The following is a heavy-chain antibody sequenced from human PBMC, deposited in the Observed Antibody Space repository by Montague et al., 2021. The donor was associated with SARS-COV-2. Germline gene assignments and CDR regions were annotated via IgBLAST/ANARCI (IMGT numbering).Heavy chain of an antibody. Sequence: SETLSLTCDVYGGSFSRYFWSWIRQPPGRGPELIGHISPTGSTRYNPSLYSRVTIPLDTSKSRLSLELTSVTVADTSICFCVGAPNEYYFDYWGQGTPVSVSS. CDR3: VGAPNEYYFDY. D-gene: IGHD3-16*01. CDR2: ISPTGST. V-gene: IGHV4-34*01. CDR1: GGSFSRYF. J-gene: IGHJ4*02.